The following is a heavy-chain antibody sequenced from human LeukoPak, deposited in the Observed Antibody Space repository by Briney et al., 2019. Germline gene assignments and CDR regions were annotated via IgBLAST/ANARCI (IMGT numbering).Heavy chain of an antibody. J-gene: IGHJ5*02. CDR2: INHSGST. CDR3: ARVVAAAGTAP. Sequence: PSETLSLTCAVYGGSFSGYYWSWIRQPPGKGLEWIGEINHSGSTNYNPSLKSRVTISVDTPKNQFSLKLSSVTAADTAVYYCARVVAAAGTAPWGQGTLVTVSS. V-gene: IGHV4-34*01. D-gene: IGHD6-13*01. CDR1: GGSFSGYY.